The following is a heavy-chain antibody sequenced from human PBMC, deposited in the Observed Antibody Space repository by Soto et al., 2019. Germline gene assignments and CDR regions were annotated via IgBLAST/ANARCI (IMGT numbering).Heavy chain of an antibody. Sequence: QVQLVESGGGLVKPGGSLRLSCAASGFIFSDYYMSWIRQAPGKGLEWLSYISGSSTYTNYADSVRGRFTISRDNAKKSLYLQMNSLRAEDTAVYYCARRPPDGYTDYWGQGTLVTVSS. CDR3: ARRPPDGYTDY. D-gene: IGHD5-12*01. CDR2: ISGSSTYT. J-gene: IGHJ4*02. V-gene: IGHV3-11*05. CDR1: GFIFSDYY.